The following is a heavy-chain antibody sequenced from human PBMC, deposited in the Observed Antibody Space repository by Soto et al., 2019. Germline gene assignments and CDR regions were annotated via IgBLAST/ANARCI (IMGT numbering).Heavy chain of an antibody. CDR1: GDAFARTG. Sequence: ASVEVCCKARGDAFARTGRWWVQQSPGKGLEWMGWISGYNGDTNYAQKFQDRVSMTIDTSTGTAYMELRSLTSDDTAIYSCATNGQPPYYYYGLDVWGQGTKVTVSS. J-gene: IGHJ6*02. CDR3: ATNGQPPYYYYGLDV. D-gene: IGHD2-8*01. CDR2: ISGYNGDT. V-gene: IGHV1-18*01.